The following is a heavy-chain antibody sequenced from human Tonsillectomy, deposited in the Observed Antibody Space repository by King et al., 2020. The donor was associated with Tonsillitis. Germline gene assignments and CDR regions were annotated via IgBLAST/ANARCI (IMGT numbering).Heavy chain of an antibody. Sequence: VQLVESGGGLVQPGGSLRLSCAASGFIFSSYSMNWVRQAPGKGLEWVSYVSSSSSMISYADSVKGRFALSRDNAKNSLYLQMDRLRDEDTAMYYCARDTNYAFDIWGHGTMVTDSS. CDR1: GFIFSSYS. J-gene: IGHJ3*02. CDR2: VSSSSSMI. V-gene: IGHV3-48*02. CDR3: ARDTNYAFDI. D-gene: IGHD5-24*01.